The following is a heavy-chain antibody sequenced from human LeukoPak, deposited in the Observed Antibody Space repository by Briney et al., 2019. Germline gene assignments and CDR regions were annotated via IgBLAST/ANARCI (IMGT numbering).Heavy chain of an antibody. CDR3: ASDGIVASGMDV. CDR1: GFTFSNYG. CDR2: ISSSSYI. J-gene: IGHJ6*04. Sequence: PGGSLRLSCAASGFTFSNYGMNWVRQAPGKGLEWVSSISSSSYIYYADSVKGRFIISRDNAKNSLYLQMNSLRVEDTAVYYCASDGIVASGMDVWGKGTTVTVSS. V-gene: IGHV3-21*01. D-gene: IGHD3-22*01.